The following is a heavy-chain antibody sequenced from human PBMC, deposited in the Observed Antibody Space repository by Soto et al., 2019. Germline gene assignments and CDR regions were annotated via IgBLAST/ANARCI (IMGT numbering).Heavy chain of an antibody. Sequence: EVQLVESGGALAQPGGSLRLSCAASRFTFSSYEMNWVRQAPGKGLEWVSYISSSGYTVYYADSVRGRFTISRDNTRNSLYLQMNSLRDEDTALYYCVRDMVRYCTSSTCLGKFDYWGQGTLVTVSS. CDR3: VRDMVRYCTSSTCLGKFDY. V-gene: IGHV3-48*03. CDR1: RFTFSSYE. D-gene: IGHD2-2*01. J-gene: IGHJ4*02. CDR2: ISSSGYTV.